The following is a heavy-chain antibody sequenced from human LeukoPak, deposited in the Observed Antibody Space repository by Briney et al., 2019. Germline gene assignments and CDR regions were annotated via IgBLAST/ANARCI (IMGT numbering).Heavy chain of an antibody. CDR3: ARGGGSSWTGYYYYGMDV. Sequence: GGSLRLSCAASGFTFSDSYMSWIRQAPGKGLEWISYISGSSTYTNYADSVKGRFTISRDNSKNTLYLQMNSLRAEDTAVYYCARGGGSSWTGYYYYGMDVWGQGTTVTVSS. CDR1: GFTFSDSY. D-gene: IGHD6-13*01. J-gene: IGHJ6*02. V-gene: IGHV3-11*05. CDR2: ISGSSTYT.